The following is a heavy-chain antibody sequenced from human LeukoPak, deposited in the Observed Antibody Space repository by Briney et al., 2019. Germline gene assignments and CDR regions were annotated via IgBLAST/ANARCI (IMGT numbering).Heavy chain of an antibody. V-gene: IGHV3-33*01. CDR2: IWYDGSNK. CDR1: GFTFSSYG. D-gene: IGHD2-2*01. J-gene: IGHJ4*02. CDR3: ARGDCSSTSCYFLH. Sequence: PGRSLRLSCAASGFTFSSYGMHWVRQAPGKGLEWVAVIWYDGSNKYYADSVKGRFTISRDNSKNTLYLQMNSLRAEDTAVYYCARGDCSSTSCYFLHWGQGTLVTVSS.